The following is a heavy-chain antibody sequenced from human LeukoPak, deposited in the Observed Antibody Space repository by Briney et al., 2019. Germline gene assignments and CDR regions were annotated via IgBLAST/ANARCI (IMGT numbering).Heavy chain of an antibody. CDR2: LYSEGGRT. CDR1: GFIFRNDW. V-gene: IGHV3-74*01. J-gene: IGHJ4*02. CDR3: SRGLGQPVDS. D-gene: IGHD6-6*01. Sequence: GGSLRLSCVGSGFIFRNDWMHWVRQAPGKGLVWVSRLYSEGGRTYYADSVKGRFTISRDNAKNTLYLQMNSLTVEDTAVYYCSRGLGQPVDSWGQGTLVTVSS.